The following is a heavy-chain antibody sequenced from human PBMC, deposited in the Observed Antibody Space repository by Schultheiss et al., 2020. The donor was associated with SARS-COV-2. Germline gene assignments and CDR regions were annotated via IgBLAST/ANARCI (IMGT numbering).Heavy chain of an antibody. V-gene: IGHV3-33*03. Sequence: GGSLRLSCAASGFTFSSYGMHWVRQAPGKGLEWVAVIWHDGSDQSYADSVKGRFTISRDNAKNSLYLQMNSLRAEDTAVYYCAKDSGYSSGWYPPYYYYGMDVWGQGTTVTVSS. CDR1: GFTFSSYG. D-gene: IGHD6-19*01. CDR2: IWHDGSDQ. CDR3: AKDSGYSSGWYPPYYYYGMDV. J-gene: IGHJ6*02.